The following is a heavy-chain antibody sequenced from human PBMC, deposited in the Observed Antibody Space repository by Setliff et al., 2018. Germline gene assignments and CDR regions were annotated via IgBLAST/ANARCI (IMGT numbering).Heavy chain of an antibody. D-gene: IGHD3-10*01. CDR3: ASSSGWIPWIQH. J-gene: IGHJ1*01. V-gene: IGHV1-8*02. Sequence: ASVKVSCKPSGYGFLSYGLSWVRQATGQGLEWMGWMNPTSGNTGYAQKFQGRVTMTRNTSISTAYMELSSLRSEDTALYYCASSSGWIPWIQHWGPGTLVTVSS. CDR1: GYGFLSYG. CDR2: MNPTSGNT.